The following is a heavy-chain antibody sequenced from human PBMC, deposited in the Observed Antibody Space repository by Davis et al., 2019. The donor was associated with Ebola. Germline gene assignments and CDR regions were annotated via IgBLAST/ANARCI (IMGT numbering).Heavy chain of an antibody. CDR1: GAFVSSGGYS. CDR3: TRDLFPNRFDP. V-gene: IGHV4-30-4*07. Sequence: MPSETLSLTCAVSGAFVSSGGYSWIWIRQPPGKGLEWIGHYYYTGSTFYSPSLRSRVTISVDTSKNLFSLTLTSVTAADTAVYYCTRDLFPNRFDPWGQGTLVTVSS. J-gene: IGHJ5*02. D-gene: IGHD2-21*01. CDR2: YYYTGST.